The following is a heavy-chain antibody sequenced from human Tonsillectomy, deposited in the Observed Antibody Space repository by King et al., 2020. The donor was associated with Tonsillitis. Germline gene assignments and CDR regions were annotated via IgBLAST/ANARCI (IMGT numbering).Heavy chain of an antibody. CDR3: AKDMAAIVTGYSDYGMDV. D-gene: IGHD3-9*01. CDR2: IRYDGSNK. Sequence: QLVQSGGGVVQPGGSLRLSCAASGFTFSSYGMHWVRQAPGKGREWVAFIRYDGSNKNYADSVKGRFTISRDNSKNTLHLQMNSLRGEDTAVYYCAKDMAAIVTGYSDYGMDVWGQGTTVTVSS. CDR1: GFTFSSYG. V-gene: IGHV3-30*02. J-gene: IGHJ6*02.